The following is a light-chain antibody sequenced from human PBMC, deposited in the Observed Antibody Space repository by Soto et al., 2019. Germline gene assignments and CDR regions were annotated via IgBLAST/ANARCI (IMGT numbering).Light chain of an antibody. CDR1: QSISSR. CDR3: QQYNSYSQA. J-gene: IGKJ1*01. CDR2: DAS. Sequence: DIQMTQSPSTLSASVGDRVTITCRASQSISSRLAWYQQKPEKAPKLLIYDASSLESGVPSRFSSNGSGTEFTVNLRSLQADDFAIDFCQQYNSYSQAFGLGTKLYIK. V-gene: IGKV1-5*01.